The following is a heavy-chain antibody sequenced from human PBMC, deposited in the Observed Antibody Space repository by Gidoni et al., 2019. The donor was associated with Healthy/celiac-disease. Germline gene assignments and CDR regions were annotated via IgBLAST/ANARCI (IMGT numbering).Heavy chain of an antibody. CDR3: ARDGGYCSGGSCYPNNWFDP. J-gene: IGHJ5*02. Sequence: RGSLRLSCAASGFTFSSYGMHWVAVIWYDGSNKYYADSVKGRFTISGDNSKNTLYLQMNSLSAEDTAVYYCARDGGYCSGGSCYPNNWFDPWGQGTLVTVSS. CDR2: IWYDGSNK. V-gene: IGHV3-33*01. CDR1: GFTFSSYG. D-gene: IGHD2-15*01.